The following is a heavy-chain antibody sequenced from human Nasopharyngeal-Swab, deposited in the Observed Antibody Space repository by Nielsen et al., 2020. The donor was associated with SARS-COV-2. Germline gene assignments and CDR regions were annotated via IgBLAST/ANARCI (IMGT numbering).Heavy chain of an antibody. Sequence: ASVKVSCKASGYTFTGYYMHWVRQAPGQGLEWMGWINPNSGGTNYAQKFQGWVTMTRDTSISTAYMELSSLRSDDTAVYYCARVGTLVMEYQLLMESDYWGQGTLVTVSS. D-gene: IGHD2-2*01. V-gene: IGHV1-2*04. CDR2: INPNSGGT. CDR3: ARVGTLVMEYQLLMESDY. CDR1: GYTFTGYY. J-gene: IGHJ4*02.